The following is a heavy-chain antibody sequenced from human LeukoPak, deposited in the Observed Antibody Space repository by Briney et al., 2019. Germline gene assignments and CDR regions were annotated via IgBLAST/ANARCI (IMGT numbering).Heavy chain of an antibody. CDR1: GFTFSSYW. CDR3: ARDDNWNYEDY. V-gene: IGHV3-7*01. J-gene: IGHJ4*02. D-gene: IGHD1-7*01. Sequence: PGGSPRLSCAASGFTFSSYWMSWVRQAPGKGLEWVANIKQDGSEKYYVDSVKGRFSISRDNAKNSLYLQMNSLRAEDTAVYYCARDDNWNYEDYWGQGTLVTVSS. CDR2: IKQDGSEK.